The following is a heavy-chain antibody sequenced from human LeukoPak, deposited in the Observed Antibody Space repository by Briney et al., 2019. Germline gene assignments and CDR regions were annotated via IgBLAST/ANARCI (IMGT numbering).Heavy chain of an antibody. Sequence: ASVKVSCKASGYTFTGYYMRWVRLAPGQGLEWMGWINPNSGGTNYAQKFQGRVTMTRDTSISTAYMELSRLRSDDTAVYYCAREEGGIISLIGYWGQGTLVTVSS. D-gene: IGHD1-14*01. CDR2: INPNSGGT. CDR3: AREEGGIISLIGY. CDR1: GYTFTGYY. V-gene: IGHV1-2*02. J-gene: IGHJ4*02.